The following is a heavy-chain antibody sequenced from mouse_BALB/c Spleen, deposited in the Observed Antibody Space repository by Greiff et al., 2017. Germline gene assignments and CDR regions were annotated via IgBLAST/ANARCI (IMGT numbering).Heavy chain of an antibody. CDR3: ARKGEGTDY. CDR2: IYPYNGGT. V-gene: IGHV1S29*02. J-gene: IGHJ2*01. D-gene: IGHD2-14*01. Sequence: VQLKQSGPELVKPGASVKISCKASGYTFTDYNMHWVKQSHGKSLEWIGYIYPYNGGTAYNQKFKSKATLTVDNSSSTAYMELRSLTSEDSAVYYCARKGEGTDYWGQGTTLTVSS. CDR1: GYTFTDYN.